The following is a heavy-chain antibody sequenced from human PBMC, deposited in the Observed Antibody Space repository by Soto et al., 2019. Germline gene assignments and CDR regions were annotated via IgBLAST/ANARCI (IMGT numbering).Heavy chain of an antibody. J-gene: IGHJ5*02. D-gene: IGHD1-26*01. CDR2: IYYSGST. Sequence: QLHLRESGPGLVKPSETLSLTCTVSGGSITSSSYYWGWIRQPPGKGLEWIGSIYYSGSTYYNPSSKSPVTISVDTSKNQFSLKLSSVTAADTALYSCATQGVGGSYVYTFDPWGQGTLVTVSS. CDR1: GGSITSSSYY. V-gene: IGHV4-39*01. CDR3: ATQGVGGSYVYTFDP.